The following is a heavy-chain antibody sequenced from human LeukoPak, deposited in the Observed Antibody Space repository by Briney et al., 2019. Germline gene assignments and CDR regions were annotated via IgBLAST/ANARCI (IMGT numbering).Heavy chain of an antibody. CDR2: IYYSGST. CDR1: GYSISSGYY. CDR3: ASPTPLNYYMDV. J-gene: IGHJ6*03. Sequence: PSETLFLTCTVSGYSISSGYYWGWIRQPPGKGLEWIGSIYYSGSTYYNPSLKSRVTISVDTSKNQFSLKLSSVTAADTAVYYCASPTPLNYYMDVWGKGTTVTISS. V-gene: IGHV4-38-2*02. D-gene: IGHD2-15*01.